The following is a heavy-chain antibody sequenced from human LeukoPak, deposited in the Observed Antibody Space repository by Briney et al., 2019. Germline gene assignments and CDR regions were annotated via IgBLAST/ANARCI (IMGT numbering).Heavy chain of an antibody. D-gene: IGHD5-12*01. J-gene: IGHJ4*02. V-gene: IGHV3-9*01. Sequence: GGSLRLSCAASGFTFDDYAMHWVRQAPGKSLEWVSDISWNSGSIGYADSVKRRFTISRDNAKNSLYLQMNSLRAEDTALYYCAKGGYLQREGPDYWGQGTLVTVSS. CDR2: ISWNSGSI. CDR1: GFTFDDYA. CDR3: AKGGYLQREGPDY.